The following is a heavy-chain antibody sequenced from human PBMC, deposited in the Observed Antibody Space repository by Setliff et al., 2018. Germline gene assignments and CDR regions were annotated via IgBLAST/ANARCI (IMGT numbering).Heavy chain of an antibody. D-gene: IGHD3-3*01. CDR3: ARMSGFLYMDV. V-gene: IGHV4-61*09. CDR2: IYTSWST. Sequence: KPSETLSLTCTVSDDSISSRHYYWSWIRQPAGKGLEWLGQIYTSWSTNYNPSLKSRLTISLDTSKNQFSLNLSSVTAADTAVYYCARMSGFLYMDVWGKGTTVTVSS. J-gene: IGHJ6*03. CDR1: DDSISSRHYY.